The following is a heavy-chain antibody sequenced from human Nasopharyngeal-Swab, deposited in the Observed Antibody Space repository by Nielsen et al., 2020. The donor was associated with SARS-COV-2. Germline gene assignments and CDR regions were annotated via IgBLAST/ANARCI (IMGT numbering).Heavy chain of an antibody. D-gene: IGHD2-2*01. V-gene: IGHV3-11*04. CDR3: ARGRYCSSTSCRSLMAV. CDR2: ISSSSSTI. Sequence: GESLKISFAASGFTFSYYYMSWIRQAPGKGLEWVSYISSSSSTIYYADSVEGRFTISRDNAKNSLYLQMNSLGAEDTAVYYCARGRYCSSTSCRSLMAVWGKGTTVTVSS. J-gene: IGHJ6*03. CDR1: GFTFSYYY.